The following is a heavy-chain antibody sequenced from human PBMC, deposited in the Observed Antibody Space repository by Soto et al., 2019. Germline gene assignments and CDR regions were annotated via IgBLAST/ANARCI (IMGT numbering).Heavy chain of an antibody. Sequence: QVQLVESGGGLVKPGGSLRLSCAASGFTFSDYYMSWIRQAPGKGLEWVSYISSGGSTIYYADSVKGRFTISRDNAKNSLYLQMNSLRAEDTAVYYCARDRALDNDYGDYGYYYMDVWGKGTTVTVSS. CDR3: ARDRALDNDYGDYGYYYMDV. V-gene: IGHV3-11*01. D-gene: IGHD4-17*01. J-gene: IGHJ6*03. CDR1: GFTFSDYY. CDR2: ISSGGSTI.